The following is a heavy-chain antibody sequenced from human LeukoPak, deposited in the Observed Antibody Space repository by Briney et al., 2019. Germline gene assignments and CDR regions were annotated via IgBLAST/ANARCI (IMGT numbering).Heavy chain of an antibody. J-gene: IGHJ5*02. CDR1: GYTFTGYY. V-gene: IGHV1-2*02. CDR3: ARDRVACKVRNWFDP. Sequence: GASVKVSCKACGYTFTGYYMHWVRQAPGQGLEWMEWINPNSGCSNYAQKFLGRVTMTRDTSISTAYMELSRLRSDDTAVYYCARDRVACKVRNWFDPWGQGTLVTVSS. CDR2: INPNSGCS. D-gene: IGHD6-19*01.